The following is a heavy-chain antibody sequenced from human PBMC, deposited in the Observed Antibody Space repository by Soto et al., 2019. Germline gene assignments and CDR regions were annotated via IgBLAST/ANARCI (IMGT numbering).Heavy chain of an antibody. J-gene: IGHJ5*02. V-gene: IGHV4-31*03. D-gene: IGHD2-2*01. CDR3: ARERSASSTSCCDWFDP. CDR2: IYYSGST. CDR1: GGSISSGGYY. Sequence: PSETLSLTCTLSGGSISSGGYYWSWIRQHPGKGLEWIGYIYYSGSTYYNPSLKSRVTISVDTSKNQFSLKLSSVTAADTAVYYCARERSASSTSCCDWFDPWGQGTLVTVYS.